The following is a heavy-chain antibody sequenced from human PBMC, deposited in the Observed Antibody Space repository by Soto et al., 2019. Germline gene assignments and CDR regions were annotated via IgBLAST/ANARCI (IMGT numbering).Heavy chain of an antibody. Sequence: EVQLLESGGGLVQPGGSVRLSCAASGFTFSTHAMIWVRQAPGKGLNWVSTVDVGGGSTYYTDSVKGRFTVSRDNSKNTVYLQLNTLRAQDTAIYFCARDSGPAGGGACDIWGQGTMVTVSS. V-gene: IGHV3-23*01. D-gene: IGHD6-25*01. CDR2: VDVGGGST. CDR3: ARDSGPAGGGACDI. CDR1: GFTFSTHA. J-gene: IGHJ3*02.